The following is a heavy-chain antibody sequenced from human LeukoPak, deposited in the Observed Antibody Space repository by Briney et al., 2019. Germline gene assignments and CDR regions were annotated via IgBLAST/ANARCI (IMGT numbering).Heavy chain of an antibody. Sequence: GGSLRLSCVASAFSFSNYWMSWLRQAPGKGLEWVANIKQDGSEKHYVDSVKGRFTIFRDNTKNSLFLQMNTLTNEDTAVYYCARVWLGSFDPWGQGTLVTVSS. CDR1: AFSFSNYW. V-gene: IGHV3-7*02. D-gene: IGHD2-21*01. CDR3: ARVWLGSFDP. J-gene: IGHJ5*02. CDR2: IKQDGSEK.